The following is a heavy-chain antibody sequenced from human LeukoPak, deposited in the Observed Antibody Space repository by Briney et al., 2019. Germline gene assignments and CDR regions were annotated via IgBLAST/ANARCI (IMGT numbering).Heavy chain of an antibody. D-gene: IGHD2-21*02. J-gene: IGHJ4*02. CDR2: INSDGSST. CDR1: GFTFSSYW. CDR3: ARGAYCGGDCPRDY. V-gene: IGHV3-74*01. Sequence: GGSLRLSCAASGFTFSSYWMHWVRQAPGKGLVWVSRINSDGSSTSYADSVKGRFTISRDNAKTKLYLQMNSLRAEDTAVYYCARGAYCGGDCPRDYWGQGTLVTVSS.